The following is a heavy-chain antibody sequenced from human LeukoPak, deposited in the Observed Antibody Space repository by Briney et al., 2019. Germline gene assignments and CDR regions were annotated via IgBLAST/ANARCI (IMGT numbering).Heavy chain of an antibody. Sequence: ASVKVSCKASGYTFTSYYMHWVRQAPGQGLEWMGLINPSGGSTSYAQKFQGRVTMTRDMSTSTVYMELSSLRSEDTAVYYCATDCSSTSCYRDYWGQGTLVTVSS. J-gene: IGHJ4*02. CDR3: ATDCSSTSCYRDY. CDR1: GYTFTSYY. CDR2: INPSGGST. D-gene: IGHD2-2*01. V-gene: IGHV1-46*01.